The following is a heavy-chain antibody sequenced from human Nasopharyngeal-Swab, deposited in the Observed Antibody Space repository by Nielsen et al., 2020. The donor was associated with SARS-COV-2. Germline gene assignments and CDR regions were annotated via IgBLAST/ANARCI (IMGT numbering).Heavy chain of an antibody. Sequence: GESLKISCAASGFTFSNYNLNWVLQAPGKGLEWVSSISSSSSYIYYADSVKGRFTISRDNAKNSLYLQMNSLRAEDTAVYYCARDGLDYDFWSAYFMDVGGQGTTVTVSS. J-gene: IGHJ6*02. CDR1: GFTFSNYN. CDR2: ISSSSSYI. V-gene: IGHV3-21*01. D-gene: IGHD3-3*01. CDR3: ARDGLDYDFWSAYFMDV.